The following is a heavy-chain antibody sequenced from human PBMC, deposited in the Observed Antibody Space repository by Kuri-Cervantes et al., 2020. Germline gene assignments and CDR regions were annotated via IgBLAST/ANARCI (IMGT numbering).Heavy chain of an antibody. J-gene: IGHJ4*02. Sequence: GSLRLSCAVYGGSFSGYYWSWIRQPPGKGLEWIGEIYHSGSTNYNPSLKSRVTISVDKSKNQFSLKLSSVTAADTAVYYCARRAAAGTGSLDYWGQGTLVTVSS. CDR2: IYHSGST. D-gene: IGHD6-13*01. V-gene: IGHV4-34*01. CDR1: GGSFSGYY. CDR3: ARRAAAGTGSLDY.